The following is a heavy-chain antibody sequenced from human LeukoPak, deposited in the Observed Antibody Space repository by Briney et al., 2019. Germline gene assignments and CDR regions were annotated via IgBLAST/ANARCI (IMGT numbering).Heavy chain of an antibody. CDR1: GFTFGTYG. V-gene: IGHV3-33*01. Sequence: GGSLRLSCAASGFTFGTYGMHWVRQAPGTGLEWVAIIWYDGSNKYYVDSVKGRFTISRDNSKNTLYLQMSNLRAEDTAVYYCARNIDYYFDYWGQGTLVTVSS. CDR3: ARNIDYYFDY. CDR2: IWYDGSNK. J-gene: IGHJ4*02. D-gene: IGHD2/OR15-2a*01.